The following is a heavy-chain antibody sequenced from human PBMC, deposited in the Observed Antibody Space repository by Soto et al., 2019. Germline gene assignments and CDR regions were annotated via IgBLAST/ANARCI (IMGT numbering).Heavy chain of an antibody. J-gene: IGHJ4*02. V-gene: IGHV1-18*01. Sequence: QVQLVQSGAEVKKPGASVKVSCKASGYTFTSYGISWVRQAPGQGLEWMGWISAYNGNTNYAQKLQGRVTMTTDTSTSTAYMELRSLRSDDTAVYYCARDFSYDYVWGSYRPRGDCWGQGTLVTVSS. D-gene: IGHD3-16*02. CDR2: ISAYNGNT. CDR1: GYTFTSYG. CDR3: ARDFSYDYVWGSYRPRGDC.